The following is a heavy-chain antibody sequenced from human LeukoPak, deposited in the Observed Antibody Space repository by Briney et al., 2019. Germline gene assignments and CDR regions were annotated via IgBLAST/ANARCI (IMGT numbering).Heavy chain of an antibody. CDR3: ARRGIVVVPAAISYDY. J-gene: IGHJ4*02. CDR1: GFTFSSYS. D-gene: IGHD2-2*01. Sequence: GGSLRLSCAASGFTFSSYSKYCFRQAPSEGLEWVSSISSNSSYIYYADSVKGRFTITRDNAKNSLYLQMNSLRAEDTAVYYCARRGIVVVPAAISYDYWGQGTLVTVSS. CDR2: ISSNSSYI. V-gene: IGHV3-21*01.